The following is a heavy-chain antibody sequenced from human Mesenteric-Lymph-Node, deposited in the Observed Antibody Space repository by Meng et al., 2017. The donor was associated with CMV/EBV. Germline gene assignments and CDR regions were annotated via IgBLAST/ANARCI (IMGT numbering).Heavy chain of an antibody. V-gene: IGHV1-8*03. CDR3: TRDLAAARPDY. D-gene: IGHD6-6*01. CDR2: MNPNSGNT. CDR1: GYTFTSYD. J-gene: IGHJ4*02. Sequence: ASVKVSCKASGYTFTSYDINWVRQATGQGLEWMGWMNPNSGNTGYAQKFQGRVTITRNTSISTAYMELSSLRSEDTAVYYCTRDLAAARPDYWGQGTLVTVSS.